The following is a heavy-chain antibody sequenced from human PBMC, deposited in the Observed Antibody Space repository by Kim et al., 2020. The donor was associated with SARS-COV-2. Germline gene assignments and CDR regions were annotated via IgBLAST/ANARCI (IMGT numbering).Heavy chain of an antibody. CDR3: ARGRAELWFGVLFARWFDT. J-gene: IGHJ5*02. D-gene: IGHD3-10*01. CDR2: IYPGDSDT. V-gene: IGHV5-51*01. Sequence: GESLKISCKGSGYSFTSYWIGWVRQMPGKGLERMGIIYPGDSDTRYSPSFQGQVTISAAKSISTAYLQWSSLRASDTAVYYCARGRAELWFGVLFARWFDTWGQGALVTVSS. CDR1: GYSFTSYW.